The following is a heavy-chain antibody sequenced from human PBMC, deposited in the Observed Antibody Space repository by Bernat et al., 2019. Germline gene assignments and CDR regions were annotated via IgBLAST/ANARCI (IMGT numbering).Heavy chain of an antibody. V-gene: IGHV3-48*03. J-gene: IGHJ4*02. CDR1: GFTFSSYE. CDR3: VRDSNADSYGDY. CDR2: ISSSGSTI. Sequence: VQLVESGGGLVQPGGSLRLSCAASGFTFSSYEMNWVRQAPGKGLEWVSYISSSGSTIYYADSVKGRFTISRDNVKNSLYLQMNCLRAEDTAVYYCVRDSNADSYGDYWGQGTLVTVSS. D-gene: IGHD2-21*02.